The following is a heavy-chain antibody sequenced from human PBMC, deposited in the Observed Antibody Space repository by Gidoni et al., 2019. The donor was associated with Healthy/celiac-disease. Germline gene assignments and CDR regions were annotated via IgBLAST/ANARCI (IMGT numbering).Heavy chain of an antibody. CDR1: GFTFSGSA. V-gene: IGHV3-73*02. Sequence: EVQLVESGGGLVQPGGSLKLSCAASGFTFSGSAMHWVRQASGKGLEWVGRVRSKANSYATAYAASVKGRFTISRDDSKNTAYLQMNSLKTEDTAVYYGTRRGYAAAGTSVDYWGQGTLVTVSS. D-gene: IGHD6-13*01. CDR2: VRSKANSYAT. J-gene: IGHJ4*02. CDR3: TRRGYAAAGTSVDY.